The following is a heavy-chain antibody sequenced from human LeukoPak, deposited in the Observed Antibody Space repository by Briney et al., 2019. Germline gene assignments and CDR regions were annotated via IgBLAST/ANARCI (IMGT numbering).Heavy chain of an antibody. V-gene: IGHV4-59*01. CDR1: GGSFSGYY. Sequence: SSETLSLTCAVYGGSFSGYYWSWIRQPPGKGLEWIGYIYYSGSTNYNPSLKSRVTISVDTSKNQFSLKLSSVTAADTAVYYCARDWLPNYFGSGFDPWGQGTLVTVSS. J-gene: IGHJ5*02. D-gene: IGHD3-10*01. CDR2: IYYSGST. CDR3: ARDWLPNYFGSGFDP.